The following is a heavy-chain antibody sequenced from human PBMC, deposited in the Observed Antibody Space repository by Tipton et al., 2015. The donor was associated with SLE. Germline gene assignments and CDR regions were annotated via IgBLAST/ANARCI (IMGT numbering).Heavy chain of an antibody. V-gene: IGHV3-30*03. CDR3: ARGEPLWYEAFDY. CDR2: ISYDGSNK. CDR1: GFTFRSYG. D-gene: IGHD5-18*01. Sequence: SLRLSCAASGFTFRSYGMHWVRQAPGKGLEWVAVISYDGSNKYYADSVKGRFTISRDNSKNTLYLQMNSLRAEDTAVYYCARGEPLWYEAFDYWGQGTLVTVSS. J-gene: IGHJ4*02.